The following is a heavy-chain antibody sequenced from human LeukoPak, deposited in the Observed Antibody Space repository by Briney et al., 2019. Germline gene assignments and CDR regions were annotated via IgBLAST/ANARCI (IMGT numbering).Heavy chain of an antibody. Sequence: SGGSLRLSCAASGFTLRRYAMRWVRQAPGKGLEWVSAISGSGGSTYYADSVKGRFTISRDNSKNTLYLQMNSLRGEDTAVYYCAEDLLVIAIIGVVIISPFDYWGQGTLVTVSS. J-gene: IGHJ4*02. CDR1: GFTLRRYA. CDR2: ISGSGGST. V-gene: IGHV3-23*01. CDR3: AEDLLVIAIIGVVIISPFDY. D-gene: IGHD3-3*01.